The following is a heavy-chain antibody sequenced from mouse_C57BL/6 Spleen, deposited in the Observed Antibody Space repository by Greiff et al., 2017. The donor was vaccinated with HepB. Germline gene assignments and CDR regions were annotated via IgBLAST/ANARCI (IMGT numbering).Heavy chain of an antibody. J-gene: IGHJ4*01. CDR2: IDAEDGET. Sequence: VQLQQSGAELVKPGASVKLSCTASGFNIKDYYMHWVKQRPEQGLEWIGRIDAEDGETKYAPKFQGKATITAYTSSNTAYLQLSSLTSEDTAVYSDAESAVHYAMDYWGQGTSVTVSS. CDR1: GFNIKDYY. CDR3: AESAVHYAMDY. V-gene: IGHV14-2*01.